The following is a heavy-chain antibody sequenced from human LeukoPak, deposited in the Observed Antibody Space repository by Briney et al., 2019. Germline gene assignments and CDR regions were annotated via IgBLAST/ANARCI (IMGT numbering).Heavy chain of an antibody. CDR2: IGSYNGNT. J-gene: IGHJ4*02. CDR3: ARAGAEVTSHFDS. D-gene: IGHD2-21*02. CDR1: GYTFTRYG. Sequence: ASVKVSCKASGYTFTRYGVSWVRQAPGQGLEWVGWIGSYNGNTNYAQRLQDRITVTTDTSTSTAYMELSSLRSDDTDMYYCARAGAEVTSHFDSWGQGTLVTLSS. V-gene: IGHV1-18*01.